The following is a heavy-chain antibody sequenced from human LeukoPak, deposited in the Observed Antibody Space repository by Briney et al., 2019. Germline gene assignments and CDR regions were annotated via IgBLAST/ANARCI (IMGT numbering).Heavy chain of an antibody. J-gene: IGHJ4*02. CDR2: I. Sequence: GGSLRLSCAASGFTFSSYGMHWVRQAPGKGLEWVAFIRFTISRDNSKNTLYLQMNSLRAEDTAVYYCAKDNDGAAAGSFDYWGQGTLVTVSS. V-gene: IGHV3-30*02. D-gene: IGHD6-13*01. CDR3: AKDNDGAAAGSFDY. CDR1: GFTFSSYG.